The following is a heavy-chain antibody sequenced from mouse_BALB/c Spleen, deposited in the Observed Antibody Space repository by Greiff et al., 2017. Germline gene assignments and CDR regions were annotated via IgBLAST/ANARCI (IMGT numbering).Heavy chain of an antibody. Sequence: EVMLVESGGGLVQPGGSLRLSCATSGFTFTDYYMSWVRQPPGKALEWLGFIRNKANGYTTEYSASVKGRFTISRDNSQSILYLQMNTLRAEDSATYYCAREGDGYDPYFDYWGQGTTLTVSS. CDR2: IRNKANGYTT. J-gene: IGHJ2*01. D-gene: IGHD2-2*01. CDR3: AREGDGYDPYFDY. V-gene: IGHV7-3*02. CDR1: GFTFTDYY.